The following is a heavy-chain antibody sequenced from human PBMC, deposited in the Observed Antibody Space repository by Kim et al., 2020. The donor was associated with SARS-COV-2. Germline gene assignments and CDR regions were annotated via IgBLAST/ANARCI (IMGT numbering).Heavy chain of an antibody. Sequence: ADAIKGRFTISTDKSTSTLYLQMNNLRGEDTAVYYCARGSGFDYYSGMDVWGQGTTVTVSS. V-gene: IGHV3-23*01. J-gene: IGHJ6*02. CDR3: ARGSGFDYYSGMDV. D-gene: IGHD3-10*01.